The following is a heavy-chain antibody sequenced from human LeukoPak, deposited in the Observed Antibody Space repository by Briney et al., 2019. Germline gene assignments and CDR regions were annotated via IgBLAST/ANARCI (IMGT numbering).Heavy chain of an antibody. J-gene: IGHJ4*02. CDR2: IYYSGST. Sequence: SETLSLTCAVSGGSISSGGYYWSWIRQHPGKGLEWIGYIYYSGSTYYNPSLKSRVTISVDTSKNQFPLKLSSVTAADTAVYYCARQVDTAMVNFDYWGQGTLVTVSS. D-gene: IGHD5-18*01. CDR1: GGSISSGGYY. V-gene: IGHV4-31*11. CDR3: ARQVDTAMVNFDY.